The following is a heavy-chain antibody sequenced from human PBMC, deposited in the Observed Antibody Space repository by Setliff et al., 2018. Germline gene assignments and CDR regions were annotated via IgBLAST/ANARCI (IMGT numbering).Heavy chain of an antibody. CDR2: ISSSSTPI. CDR1: GFTFSNYR. CDR3: ARVAGRGRYWYFDL. V-gene: IGHV3-48*04. Sequence: PGGSLRLSCAASGFTFSNYRMNWVRQAPGKGLEWISYISSSSTPIYYADSVKGRFTISRDNAKNSLYLRMNSLRAEDTAVYYCARVAGRGRYWYFDLWGRGTLVTVSS. J-gene: IGHJ2*01.